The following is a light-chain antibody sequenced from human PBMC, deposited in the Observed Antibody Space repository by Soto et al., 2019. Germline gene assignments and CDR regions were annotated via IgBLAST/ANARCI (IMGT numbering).Light chain of an antibody. Sequence: MLFRKSLPTLSASPGERATLSCRASQSVGYNLAWYQQKPGQAPRLLIYAASNRATGIPARFSGSGSGTDFTLTISSLEPEDFAVYYCQQRSNWPITFGQGTRLEIK. V-gene: IGKV3-11*01. CDR1: QSVGYN. J-gene: IGKJ5*01. CDR2: AAS. CDR3: QQRSNWPIT.